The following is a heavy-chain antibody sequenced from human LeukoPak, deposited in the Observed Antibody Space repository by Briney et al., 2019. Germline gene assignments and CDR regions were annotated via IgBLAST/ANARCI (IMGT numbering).Heavy chain of an antibody. CDR1: GFIFSSNW. D-gene: IGHD3-22*01. CDR3: VREGYYDSSGYLGVFDY. V-gene: IGHV3-7*01. CDR2: IKQDGSET. J-gene: IGHJ4*02. Sequence: PGGSLRLSCAASGFIFSSNWMSWVRQAPGKGLEWVANIKQDGSETYYEDSLKGRFIISRDNAKNSVYLQMKSLRAEDTAVYYCVREGYYDSSGYLGVFDYWGQGTLVTVSS.